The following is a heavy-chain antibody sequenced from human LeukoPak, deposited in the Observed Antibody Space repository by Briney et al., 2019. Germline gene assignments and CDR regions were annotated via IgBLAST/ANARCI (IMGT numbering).Heavy chain of an antibody. CDR2: VKQDGSEK. D-gene: IGHD6-13*01. Sequence: GGSLRLSCAASGFTFSSYWMSWVRQAPGKGLEWVANVKQDGSEKYHVDSVKGRFTISRDNAKNSLYLQMNSLRAEDTAVYFCARGSWYGFYWGRGTLVTVSS. CDR3: ARGSWYGFY. V-gene: IGHV3-7*01. J-gene: IGHJ4*02. CDR1: GFTFSSYW.